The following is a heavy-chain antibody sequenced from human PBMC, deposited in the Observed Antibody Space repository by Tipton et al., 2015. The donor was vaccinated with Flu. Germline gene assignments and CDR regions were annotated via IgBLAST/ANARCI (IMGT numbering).Heavy chain of an antibody. CDR3: ARVRSYYDSSSYYYAFDY. D-gene: IGHD3-22*01. CDR2: IYTSGST. CDR1: GGSISSGSYY. Sequence: TLSLTCTVSGGSISSGSYYWSWIRQPAGKGLEWIGRIYTSGSTNYNPSLKSRVTISVDTSKNQFSLKLSSVTAADTAVYYCARVRSYYDSSSYYYAFDYWGQGTLVTVSS. J-gene: IGHJ4*02. V-gene: IGHV4-61*02.